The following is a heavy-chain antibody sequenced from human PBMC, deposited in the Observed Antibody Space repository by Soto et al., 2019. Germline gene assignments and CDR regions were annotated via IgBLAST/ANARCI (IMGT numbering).Heavy chain of an antibody. J-gene: IGHJ4*02. CDR2: INHSGST. V-gene: IGHV4-34*01. CDR1: GGSFSGYY. CDR3: AMRGGFWGLRFRFDY. D-gene: IGHD5-12*01. Sequence: SETLSLTCAVYGGSFSGYYWSWIRQPPGKGLKWIGEINHSGSTNYNPSLKSRVTISVDTSKNQFSLKLSSVTAADTAVYYCAMRGGFWGLRFRFDYWGQGTLVTVSS.